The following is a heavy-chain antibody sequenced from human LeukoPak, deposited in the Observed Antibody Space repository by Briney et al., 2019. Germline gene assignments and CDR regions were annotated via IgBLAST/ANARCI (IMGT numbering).Heavy chain of an antibody. Sequence: PGGSLRLSCAASGFTFSSHWMHWVRQAPGKGLVWVSRINGDGSNTTYADSVKGRFTISRDNAKNSLYLQMNSLRAEDTAVYYCARDAAPDDYWGQGTLVTVSS. D-gene: IGHD6-25*01. CDR3: ARDAAPDDY. CDR1: GFTFSSHW. J-gene: IGHJ4*02. V-gene: IGHV3-74*03. CDR2: INGDGSNT.